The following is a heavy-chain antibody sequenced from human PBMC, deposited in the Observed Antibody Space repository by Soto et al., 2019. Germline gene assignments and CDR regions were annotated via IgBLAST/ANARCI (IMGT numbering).Heavy chain of an antibody. J-gene: IGHJ4*02. Sequence: QVQVAESGGGVVQPGKSLRLSCEASGFTFSSYGMDWVRQAPGKGLEWVAMISFDGSERYYVDSVKGRFTVSRDNSKDTLYLQMNSLRAEDTAVYYCAKAAGRYTYYFDYWGQGTLVTVSS. CDR2: ISFDGSER. CDR1: GFTFSSYG. V-gene: IGHV3-30*18. D-gene: IGHD1-1*01. CDR3: AKAAGRYTYYFDY.